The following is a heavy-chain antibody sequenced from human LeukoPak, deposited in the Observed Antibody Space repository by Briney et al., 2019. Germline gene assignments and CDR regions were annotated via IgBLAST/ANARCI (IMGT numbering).Heavy chain of an antibody. CDR2: IYPGDSDT. J-gene: IGHJ4*02. CDR3: ARAHAILTGYYATFFDY. V-gene: IGHV5-51*01. CDR1: GYSFTSYW. Sequence: GESLKISCKGSGYSFTSYWIGWVRQMPGKGLEWMGIIYPGDSDTRYSPSFQGQVTIPADKSISTAYLQWSSLKASDTAMYYCARAHAILTGYYATFFDYWGQGTLVTVSS. D-gene: IGHD3-9*01.